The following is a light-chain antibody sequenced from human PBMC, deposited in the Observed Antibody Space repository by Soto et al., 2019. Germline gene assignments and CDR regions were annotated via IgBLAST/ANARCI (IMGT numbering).Light chain of an antibody. CDR1: NIGSKS. J-gene: IGLJ2*01. CDR2: YDN. CDR3: EVWDNSSDHVV. V-gene: IGLV3-21*04. Sequence: SYELTQPPSVSVAPGKTARITCWGNNIGSKSVHWYQQKPGQAPVLVIYYDNTRPSGIPERISGSNSGNTATLTISRVEAGDEADYYCEVWDNSSDHVVFGGGTKVTVL.